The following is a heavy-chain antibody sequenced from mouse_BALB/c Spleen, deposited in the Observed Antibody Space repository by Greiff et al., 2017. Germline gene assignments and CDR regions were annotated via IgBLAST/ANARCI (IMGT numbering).Heavy chain of an antibody. CDR3: ARNGGRDWYFDV. CDR1: GFNIKDTY. D-gene: IGHD3-3*01. V-gene: IGHV14-3*02. J-gene: IGHJ1*01. Sequence: EVQLQQSGAELVKPGASVKLSCTASGFNIKDTYMHWVKQRPEQGLEWIGRIDPANGNTKYDPKFQGKATITADTSSNTAYLQLSSLTSEDTAVYCCARNGGRDWYFDVWGAGTTVTVSS. CDR2: IDPANGNT.